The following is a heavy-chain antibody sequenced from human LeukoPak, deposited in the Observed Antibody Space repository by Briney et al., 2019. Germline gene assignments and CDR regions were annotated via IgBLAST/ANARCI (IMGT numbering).Heavy chain of an antibody. J-gene: IGHJ4*02. CDR2: IKNKTDGVTT. V-gene: IGHV3-15*01. CDR1: GFTLRNGW. Sequence: GGSLRLSRAASGFTLRNGWMSWVRQARGKGLEWVDRIKNKTDGVTTDYAAPVKRRFTISRDDSKNTLYLQMNSLKTEDTAVYYCTTTCTAMADFDYWGQGTLVTVSS. CDR3: TTTCTAMADFDY. D-gene: IGHD5-18*01.